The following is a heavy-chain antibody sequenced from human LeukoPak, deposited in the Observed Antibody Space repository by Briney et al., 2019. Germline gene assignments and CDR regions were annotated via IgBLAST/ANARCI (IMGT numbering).Heavy chain of an antibody. CDR1: GYTFTGHY. V-gene: IGHV1-2*02. D-gene: IGHD6-13*01. Sequence: ASVKVSCKASGYTFTGHYMHWVRQAPGQGLEWMGWINPNSDGTNYAQKFQGRVTMTRDMSTTTVYMELTSLRSEDTAVYYCARALAPAAGRRAGMMGDWGQGTLVTVSS. CDR2: INPNSDGT. J-gene: IGHJ4*02. CDR3: ARALAPAAGRRAGMMGD.